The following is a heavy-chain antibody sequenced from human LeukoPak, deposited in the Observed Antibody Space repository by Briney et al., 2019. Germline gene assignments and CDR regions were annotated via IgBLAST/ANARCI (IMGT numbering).Heavy chain of an antibody. Sequence: SETLSLTCAVYGGSFSGYYWSWIRQPPGKGLEWIGEINHSGSTNYNPSLKSRVTISVDTSKNQFSLKLSSVTAADTAVYYCARGVTMIVVVVGAFDIWGQGTMVTVSS. J-gene: IGHJ3*02. CDR2: INHSGST. V-gene: IGHV4-34*01. D-gene: IGHD3-22*01. CDR3: ARGVTMIVVVVGAFDI. CDR1: GGSFSGYY.